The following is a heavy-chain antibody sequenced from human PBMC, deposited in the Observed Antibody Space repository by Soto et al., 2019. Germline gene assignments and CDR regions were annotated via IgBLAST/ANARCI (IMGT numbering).Heavy chain of an antibody. J-gene: IGHJ4*02. Sequence: GGSLRLSCAASGFTFSSYSMNWVRQAPGKGLEWVSYISNSAVYYADSVKGRFTTSRDNAKNSLYLQMNSLRDEDTALYYCARDQDWAFDYWGQGTLVTVSS. CDR1: GFTFSSYS. D-gene: IGHD2-15*01. V-gene: IGHV3-48*02. CDR2: ISNSAV. CDR3: ARDQDWAFDY.